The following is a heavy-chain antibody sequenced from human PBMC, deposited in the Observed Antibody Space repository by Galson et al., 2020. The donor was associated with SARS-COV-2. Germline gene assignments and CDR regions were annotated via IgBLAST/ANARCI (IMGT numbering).Heavy chain of an antibody. J-gene: IGHJ6*02. V-gene: IGHV3-23*01. Sequence: GESLKISCSASGFTFSSYAMSLVRQAPGKGLEWVSAISGSGGSTYYADPVKGRFTIPRDNSKNTLYLQMNSLRAEDTAVYYCAKDAVDTGRNYYYFGMDVWGQGTTVTVSS. D-gene: IGHD1-26*01. CDR1: GFTFSSYA. CDR2: ISGSGGST. CDR3: AKDAVDTGRNYYYFGMDV.